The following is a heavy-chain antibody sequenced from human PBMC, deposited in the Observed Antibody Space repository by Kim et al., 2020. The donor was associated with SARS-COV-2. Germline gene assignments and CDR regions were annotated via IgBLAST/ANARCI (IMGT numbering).Heavy chain of an antibody. J-gene: IGHJ6*02. V-gene: IGHV1-18*01. CDR2: ISAYNGNT. D-gene: IGHD3-10*01. CDR3: ARDMYPYGSGSYYNAGTAYAQQPYYYYGMDV. CDR1: GYTFTSYG. Sequence: ASVKVSCKASGYTFTSYGISWVRQAPGQGLEWMGWISAYNGNTNYAQKLQGRGTMTTDTSTSTAYMELRSLRSDDTAVYYCARDMYPYGSGSYYNAGTAYAQQPYYYYGMDVWGQGTPVTVSS.